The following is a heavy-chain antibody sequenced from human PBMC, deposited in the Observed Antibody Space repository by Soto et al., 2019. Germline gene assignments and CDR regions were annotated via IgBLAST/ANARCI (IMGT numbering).Heavy chain of an antibody. V-gene: IGHV4-34*01. J-gene: IGHJ6*03. Sequence: QVQLQQWGAGLLKPSETLSLTCAVYGGSFSGYQWSWIRQPPGKGLEWIGEINDSGNINYNPSLKSRVTILLDTPKKQTSLKVSSVSAADSAVYCCARGVILWFGELSRRGGYHCDMDGWGKGTTVTVSS. CDR2: INDSGNI. CDR1: GGSFSGYQ. D-gene: IGHD3-10*01. CDR3: ARGVILWFGELSRRGGYHCDMDG.